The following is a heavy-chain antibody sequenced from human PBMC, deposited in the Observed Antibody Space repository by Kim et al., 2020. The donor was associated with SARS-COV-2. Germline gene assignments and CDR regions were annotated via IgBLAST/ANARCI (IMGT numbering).Heavy chain of an antibody. CDR2: IDGSDGTT. J-gene: IGHJ4*02. V-gene: IGHV3-23*01. D-gene: IGHD2-2*03. Sequence: GGSLRLSCTTSGFTFTGYAMSWVRQAPGKGLEWVSSIDGSDGTTYYVDSGKGRFTISRDNSKNTLYLQMNSLRADDTAVYYYMKGGWGWIWDHWGQGTRVTVSS. CDR3: MKGGWGWIWDH. CDR1: GFTFTGYA.